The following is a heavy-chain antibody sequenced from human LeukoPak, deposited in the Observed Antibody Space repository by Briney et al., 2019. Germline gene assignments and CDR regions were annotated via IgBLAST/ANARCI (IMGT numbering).Heavy chain of an antibody. CDR2: ISGSGGST. D-gene: IGHD1-26*01. Sequence: AGGSLRLSCAASGFTFDDYGMSWVRQAPGKGLEWVSAISGSGGSTYYADSVKGRFTISRDNSKNTLYLQMNSLRAEDTAVYYCAKGSQWELRYYFDYWGQGTLVTVSS. CDR1: GFTFDDYG. J-gene: IGHJ4*02. CDR3: AKGSQWELRYYFDY. V-gene: IGHV3-23*01.